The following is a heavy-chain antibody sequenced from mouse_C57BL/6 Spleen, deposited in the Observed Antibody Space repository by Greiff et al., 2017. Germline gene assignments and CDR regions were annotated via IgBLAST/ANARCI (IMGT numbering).Heavy chain of an antibody. J-gene: IGHJ2*01. CDR1: GYTFTSYW. V-gene: IGHV1-69*01. D-gene: IGHD1-1*01. CDR2: IDPSDSYT. CDR3: TRYLITTVVGLDY. Sequence: QVQLQQPGAELVMPGASVKLSCKASGYTFTSYWMHWVKQRPGKGLEWIGEIDPSDSYTNYNQKFKGKSTLTVDKSSSTAYMQLSGLTSEDSAVYYCTRYLITTVVGLDYWGQGTTLTVSS.